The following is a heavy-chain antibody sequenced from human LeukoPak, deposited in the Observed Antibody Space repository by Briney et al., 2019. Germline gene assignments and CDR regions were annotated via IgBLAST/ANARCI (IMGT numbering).Heavy chain of an antibody. Sequence: PGGSLRLSCAASGFTFSSYAMHWVRQAPGKGLEWVAVISYDGSNKYYADSVKGRFTISRDNSKNTLYLQMNSLRAEDTAVYFCTLVGSYDILTGFRFPPYFYGMDVWGQGTTVTVSS. CDR1: GFTFSSYA. CDR3: TLVGSYDILTGFRFPPYFYGMDV. J-gene: IGHJ6*02. CDR2: ISYDGSNK. D-gene: IGHD3-9*01. V-gene: IGHV3-30-3*01.